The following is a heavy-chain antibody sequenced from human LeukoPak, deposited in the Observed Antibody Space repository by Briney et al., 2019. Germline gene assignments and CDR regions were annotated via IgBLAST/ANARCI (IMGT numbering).Heavy chain of an antibody. J-gene: IGHJ4*02. CDR1: GFTFSSYG. CDR3: ARDDGDYYFDY. D-gene: IGHD4-17*01. CDR2: IWYDGSNK. V-gene: IGHV3-33*01. Sequence: PGRSLRLSCAASGFTFSSYGMHWVRQAPGKGLEWVAVIWYDGSNKYYADSVKGRFTIFRDNSKNTLYLQMNSLRAEDTAVYYCARDDGDYYFDYWGQGTLVTVSS.